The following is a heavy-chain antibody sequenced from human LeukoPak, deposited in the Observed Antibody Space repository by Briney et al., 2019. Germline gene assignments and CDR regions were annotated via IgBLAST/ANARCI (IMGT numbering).Heavy chain of an antibody. D-gene: IGHD5-24*01. J-gene: IGHJ3*02. V-gene: IGHV4-38-2*02. CDR2: IYHSGST. CDR3: AGEMATIIRLDAFDI. Sequence: SETLSLTCTVSGYSISSGYYWGWIRQPPGKGLEWIGSIYHSGSTSYNPSLKSRVTISVDTSENQFSLKLSSVTAADTAVYYCAGEMATIIRLDAFDIWGQGTMVTVSS. CDR1: GYSISSGYY.